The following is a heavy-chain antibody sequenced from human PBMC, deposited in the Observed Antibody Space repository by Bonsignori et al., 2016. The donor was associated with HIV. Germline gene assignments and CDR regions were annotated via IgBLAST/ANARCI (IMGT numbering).Heavy chain of an antibody. J-gene: IGHJ3*02. Sequence: WVRQAPGQGLEWMGIINPSGGSTSYAQKFQGRVTMTRDTSTSTVYMELSSLRSEDTAVYYCARSVDTAMVGPLDAFDIWGQGTVVTVSS. D-gene: IGHD5-18*01. CDR3: ARSVDTAMVGPLDAFDI. CDR2: INPSGGST. V-gene: IGHV1-46*01.